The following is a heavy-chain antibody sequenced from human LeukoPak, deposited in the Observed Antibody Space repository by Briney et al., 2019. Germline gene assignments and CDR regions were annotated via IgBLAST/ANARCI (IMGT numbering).Heavy chain of an antibody. CDR1: SYSISSGSH. V-gene: IGHV4-38-2*01. CDR3: ARGDYYDSSAMDY. CDR2: IYHSGST. Sequence: SETLSLTCAVSSYSISSGSHWGWIRQPPGKGLEWIGSIYHSGSTYYNPSLKSRVTISVDTSKNQFSLNLSSVTAADTAVYYCARGDYYDSSAMDYWGQGTLVTVSS. J-gene: IGHJ4*02. D-gene: IGHD3-22*01.